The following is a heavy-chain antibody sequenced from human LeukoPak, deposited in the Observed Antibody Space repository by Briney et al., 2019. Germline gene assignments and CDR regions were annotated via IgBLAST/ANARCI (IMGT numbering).Heavy chain of an antibody. V-gene: IGHV1-46*01. CDR3: ARGKYYVWGSYRQPPPDY. D-gene: IGHD3-16*02. J-gene: IGHJ4*02. CDR1: GYSFTSYY. CDR2: INPSEGST. Sequence: ASVKVSCKAPGYSFTSYYMHWVRQAPGQGLEWMGIINPSEGSTSYAQKFQDRVTMTRDTSTSTVFMELSSLRSEDTAVYYCARGKYYVWGSYRQPPPDYWGQGTLVTVSS.